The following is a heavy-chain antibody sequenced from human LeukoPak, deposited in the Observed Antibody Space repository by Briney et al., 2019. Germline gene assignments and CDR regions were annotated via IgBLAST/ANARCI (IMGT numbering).Heavy chain of an antibody. V-gene: IGHV1-18*01. D-gene: IGHD3-10*01. CDR3: AREVGGAGSYFFPYYAMDV. CDR2: ISGFNGNT. Sequence: ASVNVSCKSSGYTFISYGINWVRQAPGQGLGWMGWISGFNGNTNYAQKLQGRVTMTTDTSTSTAYMELWSLRSDDTAVYYCAREVGGAGSYFFPYYAMDVWGQGTTVTVSS. CDR1: GYTFISYG. J-gene: IGHJ6*02.